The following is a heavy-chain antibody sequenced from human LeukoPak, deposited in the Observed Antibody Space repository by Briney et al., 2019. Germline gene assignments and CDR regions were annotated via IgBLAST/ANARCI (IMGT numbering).Heavy chain of an antibody. J-gene: IGHJ4*02. CDR3: ARSYASSGLDH. D-gene: IGHD3-16*01. V-gene: IGHV4-38-2*02. CDR2: IHHSGDT. CDR1: GYSITSIYY. Sequence: SETLSLTCTVSGYSITSIYYWGWIRQPPGKGLEWIGSIHHSGDTAYNPSLKSRVTISVDASKSQFSLKLSSVTAADTAVYYCARSYASSGLDHWGQGTLVTVSS.